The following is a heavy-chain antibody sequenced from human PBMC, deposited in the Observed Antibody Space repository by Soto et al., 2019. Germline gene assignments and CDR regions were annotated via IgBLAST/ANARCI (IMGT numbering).Heavy chain of an antibody. CDR3: ARSPTDSSGFYYGAFDI. Sequence: PGGSLRLSCAASGFTFSHYGMHWVRQAPGKGLEWVAVIWYDGSNKYYADSVKGRFTISRDNSKNTLFLQMNSLRAEDTAVYYCARSPTDSSGFYYGAFDIWGQGTMVTV. J-gene: IGHJ3*02. D-gene: IGHD3-22*01. V-gene: IGHV3-33*01. CDR1: GFTFSHYG. CDR2: IWYDGSNK.